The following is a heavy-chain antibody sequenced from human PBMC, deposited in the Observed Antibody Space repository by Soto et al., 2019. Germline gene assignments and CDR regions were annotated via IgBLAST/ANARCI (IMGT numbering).Heavy chain of an antibody. CDR2: IDPSDSYT. CDR3: ARHVVAARAWVEEPL. Sequence: EVQLVQSGAEVKKPGESLRISCKGSGYSFTSYWISWVRQMPGKGLEWMGRIDPSDSYTNYSPSFQGHVTISAAKSISTDYRQWSSLKASDTAMYYCARHVVAARAWVEEPLWGQGTLVTVSS. D-gene: IGHD1-1*01. CDR1: GYSFTSYW. V-gene: IGHV5-10-1*01. J-gene: IGHJ4*02.